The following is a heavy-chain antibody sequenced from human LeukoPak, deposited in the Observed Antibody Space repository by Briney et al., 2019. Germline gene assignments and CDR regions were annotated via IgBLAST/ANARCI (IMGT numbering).Heavy chain of an antibody. CDR1: GFTFSSYG. V-gene: IGHV3-30*18. J-gene: IGHJ3*02. CDR2: ISYDGSNK. Sequence: GGSLRFSCAASGFTFSSYGMHWVRQAPGKGLEWVAVISYDGSNKYYADSVKGRFTISRDNSKNTLYLQMNSLRAEDTAVYYCAKAQRVKGPAAKRVGAFDIWGQGTMVTVSS. CDR3: AKAQRVKGPAAKRVGAFDI. D-gene: IGHD2-2*01.